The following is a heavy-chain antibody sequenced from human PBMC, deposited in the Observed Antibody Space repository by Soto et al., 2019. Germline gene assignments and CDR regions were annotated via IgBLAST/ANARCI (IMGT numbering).Heavy chain of an antibody. J-gene: IGHJ4*02. CDR2: IYYTGST. Sequence: SVTLSLRCAVSGVSISSYYWSWVRQPPGKGLEWIGNIYYTGSTNYNPSLKSRLTISVDTSKNQFSLNLSSVTAADTAVYYCARPSVAGTWGPFDYWGQGTLVTVSS. D-gene: IGHD6-19*01. CDR3: ARPSVAGTWGPFDY. V-gene: IGHV4-59*01. CDR1: GVSISSYY.